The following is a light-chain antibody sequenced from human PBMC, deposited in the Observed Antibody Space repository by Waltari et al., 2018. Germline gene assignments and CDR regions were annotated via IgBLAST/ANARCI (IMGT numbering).Light chain of an antibody. CDR2: ENH. V-gene: IGLV6-57*01. CDR1: SGSIASNY. J-gene: IGLJ3*02. Sequence: NFMLTQPHSVSGSPGKTVTISCTRSSGSIASNYVQWCQQRPGTPPTTLIYENHQRPSGVPDRFSGSIDSSSNSASRTISQLKTEDEADYYCQSSDSSTWVFGGGTKLTVL. CDR3: QSSDSSTWV.